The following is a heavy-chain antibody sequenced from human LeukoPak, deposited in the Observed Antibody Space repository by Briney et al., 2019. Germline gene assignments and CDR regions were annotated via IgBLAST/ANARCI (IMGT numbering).Heavy chain of an antibody. CDR2: ISGSGGST. CDR1: GFTFSSYA. CDR3: AKDPYYDSSGYRGVDY. D-gene: IGHD3-22*01. J-gene: IGHJ4*02. Sequence: PGGSLRLSCAASGFTFSSYAMSWVHQAPGKGLEWVSAISGSGGSTYYADSVKGRFTISRDNSKNTLYLQMNSLRAEDTAVYYCAKDPYYDSSGYRGVDYWGQGTLVTVSS. V-gene: IGHV3-23*01.